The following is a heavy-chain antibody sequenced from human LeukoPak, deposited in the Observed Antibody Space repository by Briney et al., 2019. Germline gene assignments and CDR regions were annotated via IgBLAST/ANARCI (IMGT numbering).Heavy chain of an antibody. V-gene: IGHV3-23*01. J-gene: IGHJ4*02. CDR3: AIRHDYSNHDY. Sequence: GGSLRLSCAASGFTFRSFALSWVRQAPGKGLEWVSAISGSGGSTYYADSVKGRFTISRDNSKNTLYLQMNSLRAEDTAVYYCAIRHDYSNHDYWGQGTLVTVSS. CDR2: ISGSGGST. CDR1: GFTFRSFA. D-gene: IGHD4-11*01.